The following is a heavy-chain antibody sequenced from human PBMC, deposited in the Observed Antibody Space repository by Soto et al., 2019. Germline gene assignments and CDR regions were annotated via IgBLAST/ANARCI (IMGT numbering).Heavy chain of an antibody. CDR2: IYYSGST. CDR1: GGSISSGGYY. J-gene: IGHJ6*02. Sequence: QVQLQESGPGLVKPSQTLSLTCTVSGGSISSGGYYWSWIRQHPGKGLEWMGYIYYSGSTYYNPSLKSRVTISVDTSKNQFSLKLSSVTAADTAVYYCAREVAAYCSSTSCYTGNYYYGMDVWGQGTTVTVSS. V-gene: IGHV4-31*03. CDR3: AREVAAYCSSTSCYTGNYYYGMDV. D-gene: IGHD2-2*02.